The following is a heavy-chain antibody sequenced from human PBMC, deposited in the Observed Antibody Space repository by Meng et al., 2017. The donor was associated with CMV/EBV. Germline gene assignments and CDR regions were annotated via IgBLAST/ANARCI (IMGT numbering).Heavy chain of an antibody. D-gene: IGHD2-2*01. Sequence: KVSCKGSGYSFTSYWIGWVRQMPGKGLEWMGIIYPGDSDTRYSSSFQGQVTISADKSISTAYLQWSSLKASDTAMYYCARRMGYCSSTSCYGVADAFDIWGQGTMVTVSS. J-gene: IGHJ3*02. CDR3: ARRMGYCSSTSCYGVADAFDI. V-gene: IGHV5-51*01. CDR1: GYSFTSYW. CDR2: IYPGDSDT.